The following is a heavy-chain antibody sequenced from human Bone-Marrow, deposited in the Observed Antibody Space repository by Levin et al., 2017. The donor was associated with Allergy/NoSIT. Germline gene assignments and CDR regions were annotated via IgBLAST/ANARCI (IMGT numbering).Heavy chain of an antibody. CDR1: GFTFSNYA. J-gene: IGHJ4*02. V-gene: IGHV3-23*01. CDR2: VSSSGGST. CDR3: PKDGLWDLASGEPIFDF. Sequence: GGSLRLSCSVSGFTFSNYAMSWVRQAPGKGLEWVSGVSSSGGSTYYADSVKGRFTISRDNSKNTVHLQMSSLRAAETAVNYCPKDGLWDLASGEPIFDFWCQGALVAVSS. D-gene: IGHD1-14*01.